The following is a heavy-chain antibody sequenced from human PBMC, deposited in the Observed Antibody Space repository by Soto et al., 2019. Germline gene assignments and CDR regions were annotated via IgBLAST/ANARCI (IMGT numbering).Heavy chain of an antibody. J-gene: IGHJ6*02. CDR2: IYYSGST. D-gene: IGHD2-2*01. CDR1: GGSSSGRGGC. Sequence: SVTLSVRCSVAGGSSSGRGGCWSWIHKPPGKGLEWIGYIYYSGSTYYNPSLKSRVTISVDTSKNQFSLKLSSVTAADTAVYYCARDQIVVVPAARGEVGYYYYGMDVWGQGTTVTVSS. V-gene: IGHV4-30-4*01. CDR3: ARDQIVVVPAARGEVGYYYYGMDV.